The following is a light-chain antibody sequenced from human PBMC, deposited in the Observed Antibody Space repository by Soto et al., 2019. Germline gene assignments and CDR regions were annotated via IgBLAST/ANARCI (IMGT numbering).Light chain of an antibody. CDR3: SSYTSSSTLV. V-gene: IGLV2-14*01. CDR2: EVS. CDR1: SSDVGGYDH. Sequence: QSALTQPASVSGSPGQSITISGTGTSSDVGGYDHVSWYQQYSGKAPKLMIYEVSNRPSGVSNRFSGSKSGNTASLTISGRQAEDEADYYCSSYTSSSTLVFGTGTKVTVL. J-gene: IGLJ1*01.